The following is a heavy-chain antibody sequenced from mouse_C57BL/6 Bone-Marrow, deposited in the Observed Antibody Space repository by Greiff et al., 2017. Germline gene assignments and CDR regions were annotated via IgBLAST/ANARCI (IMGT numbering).Heavy chain of an antibody. CDR2: IDPENGDT. V-gene: IGHV14-4*01. Sequence: EVQLQESGAELVRPGASVKLSCTASGFNIKDDYMHWVKQRPEQGLEWIGWIDPENGDTEYASKFQGTATITADTSSTTAYLQLSSLTSEDIAVYYGTTVNGAWFAYWGQGTLVTVSA. J-gene: IGHJ3*01. CDR3: TTVNGAWFAY. CDR1: GFNIKDDY.